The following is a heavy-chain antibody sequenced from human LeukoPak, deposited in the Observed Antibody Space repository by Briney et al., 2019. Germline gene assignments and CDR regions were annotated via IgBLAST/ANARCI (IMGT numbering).Heavy chain of an antibody. CDR2: IRYDGRIK. V-gene: IGHV3-30*02. CDR3: ARDGGSSSERDY. D-gene: IGHD6-6*01. CDR1: GFTFNSYG. J-gene: IGHJ4*02. Sequence: GGSLRLSCAASGFTFNSYGMHWVRQAPGKGLEWVAFIRYDGRIKYYADSVKGRFTISRDNSKNTLYLQMNSLRAEDTAVYYCARDGGSSSERDYWGQGTLVTVSS.